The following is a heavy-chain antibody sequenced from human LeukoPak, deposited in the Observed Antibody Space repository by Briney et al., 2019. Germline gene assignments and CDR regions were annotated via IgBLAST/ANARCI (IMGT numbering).Heavy chain of an antibody. CDR2: IYYSGST. CDR1: GGSISRYY. J-gene: IGHJ4*02. CDR3: ACDSGSYLGY. Sequence: PSETVSLTCTVSGGSISRYYSSWIPQPPGKGLEWIGYIYYSGSTNYNPSLKSRVPISVDTSKNQFSLKLSSVTAADTAVYYCACDSGSYLGYWGQGTLVTVSS. D-gene: IGHD1-26*01. V-gene: IGHV4-59*01.